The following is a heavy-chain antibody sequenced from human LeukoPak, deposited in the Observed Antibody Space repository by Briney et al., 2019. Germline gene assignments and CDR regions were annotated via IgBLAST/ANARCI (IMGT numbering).Heavy chain of an antibody. CDR2: IYDSGST. CDR1: GGSISSYY. Sequence: SETLSLTCTVSGGSISSYYWSWIRQPPGKGLEWIGYIYDSGSTNYNPSLKSRVTISVDTSKNQFSLKLSSVTAADTAVYYCACLTTADAFDVWGQGTMVTVSS. CDR3: ACLTTADAFDV. J-gene: IGHJ3*01. D-gene: IGHD3-22*01. V-gene: IGHV4-59*01.